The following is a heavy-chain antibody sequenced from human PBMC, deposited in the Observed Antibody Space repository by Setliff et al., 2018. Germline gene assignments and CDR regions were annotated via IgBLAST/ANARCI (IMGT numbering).Heavy chain of an antibody. Sequence: LRLSCAASGFTFSSYGMHWVRQAPGKGLEWLSYVRYDESDKYYADSVKGRFTISRDNSKNTLYLQMNSLRAEDTAVYYCASANTTGYYYFDYWGQGTLVTVSS. CDR2: VRYDESDK. CDR3: ASANTTGYYYFDY. J-gene: IGHJ4*02. V-gene: IGHV3-33*01. CDR1: GFTFSSYG. D-gene: IGHD1-26*01.